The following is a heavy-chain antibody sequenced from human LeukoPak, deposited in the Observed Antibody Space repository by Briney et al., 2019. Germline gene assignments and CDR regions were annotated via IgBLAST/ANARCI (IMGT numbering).Heavy chain of an antibody. D-gene: IGHD6-13*01. CDR2: IYTSGST. Sequence: SKTLSPTRTVPGGPPRSYYWSWFRQPPGKGLEWIGNIYTSGSTNYNPSLRGRATMSLDTSKNQISLKLSSVTAADTAVYFCARFIYSTPCFDYWGQGTLVTVSS. CDR3: ARFIYSTPCFDY. CDR1: GGPPRSYY. V-gene: IGHV4-4*09. J-gene: IGHJ4*02.